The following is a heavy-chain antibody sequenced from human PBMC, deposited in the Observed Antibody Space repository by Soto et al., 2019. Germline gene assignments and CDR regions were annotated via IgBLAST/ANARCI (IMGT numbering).Heavy chain of an antibody. D-gene: IGHD2-21*01. CDR3: VKVRHYLTGGYFDC. V-gene: IGHV3-23*01. J-gene: IGHJ4*02. CDR2: IDGSGSGT. CDR1: GFTFSSGDA. Sequence: EVQLLESGGGLVQPGGSLRLSCAASGFTFSSGDAMSWVRQPPGKGLEWVSTIDGSGSGTCYADSAKGRFIISRDNSKSTLHLQLSRLRAEDTAVDYCVKVRHYLTGGYFDCWGQGPLVNVSS.